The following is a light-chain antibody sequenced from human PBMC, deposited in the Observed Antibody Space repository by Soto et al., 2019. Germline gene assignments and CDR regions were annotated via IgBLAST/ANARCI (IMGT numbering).Light chain of an antibody. Sequence: QSALTQPPSVSGSPGQSVTISCTGTSSDVGSYNRVSWYQQPPCTAPKLMSYDVCNRPSGVPDRFSGSKSGNTASLTISGRQAEDEADYYCSLYTSSSTEVFGGGTKVTVL. CDR1: SSDVGSYNR. CDR2: DVC. CDR3: SLYTSSSTEV. J-gene: IGLJ2*01. V-gene: IGLV2-18*01.